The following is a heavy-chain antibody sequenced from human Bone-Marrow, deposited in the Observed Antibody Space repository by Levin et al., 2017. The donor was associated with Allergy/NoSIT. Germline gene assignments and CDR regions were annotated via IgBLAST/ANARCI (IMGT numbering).Heavy chain of an antibody. D-gene: IGHD6-13*01. V-gene: IGHV3-43*01. J-gene: IGHJ4*02. Sequence: PGESLKISCAASGFNVAEYSMHWVRQVPGKSLEWVALISWEGGSKYYADSVKGRFTISRDNSKNSLSLQMSSLRIDDTGFYYCAKDVFRGSSGSSYFDYWGQGALVSVSS. CDR1: GFNVAEYS. CDR3: AKDVFRGSSGSSYFDY. CDR2: ISWEGGSK.